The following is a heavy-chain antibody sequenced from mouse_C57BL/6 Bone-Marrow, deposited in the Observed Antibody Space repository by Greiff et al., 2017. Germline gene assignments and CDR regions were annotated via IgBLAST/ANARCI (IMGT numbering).Heavy chain of an antibody. V-gene: IGHV14-4*01. D-gene: IGHD1-1*01. Sequence: VQLQQSGAELVRPGASVKLSCTASGFNIKDDYMHWVKQRPEQGLEWIGWIDPENGDTEYASKFQGKATITADTSSNTAYLQLSSLTSEDTAVYYCTTGGVYYYGSAWFAYWCQGTLVTVSA. J-gene: IGHJ3*01. CDR1: GFNIKDDY. CDR3: TTGGVYYYGSAWFAY. CDR2: IDPENGDT.